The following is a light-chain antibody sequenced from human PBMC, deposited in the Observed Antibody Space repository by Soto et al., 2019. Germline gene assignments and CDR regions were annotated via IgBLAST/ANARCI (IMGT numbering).Light chain of an antibody. CDR1: SSDVGYDNY. Sequence: QSALTQPASVSGSPGQSITISCTGTSSDVGYDNYVSWFQQHPGKAPKLMIYEVSRRPSGVSNRFSGSKSANTASLTISGLHAEDEADYYCTSHTASSTWVFGGGTKLTVL. V-gene: IGLV2-14*01. J-gene: IGLJ3*02. CDR2: EVS. CDR3: TSHTASSTWV.